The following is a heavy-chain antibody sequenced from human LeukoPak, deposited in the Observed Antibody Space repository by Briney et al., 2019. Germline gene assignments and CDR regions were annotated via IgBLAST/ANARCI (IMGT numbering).Heavy chain of an antibody. V-gene: IGHV4-39*01. Sequence: SETLSLTCTVSGDSISSDSYYWGWIRQPPGKGLEWIGSIYYSGITYYNPSLKSRVIISVDTSKNQFSLKLSSVTAADTAVYYCARTRRITIYGVVVNGFETWGRGTMVTVSS. J-gene: IGHJ3*02. CDR3: ARTRRITIYGVVVNGFET. CDR1: GDSISSDSYY. D-gene: IGHD3-3*01. CDR2: IYYSGIT.